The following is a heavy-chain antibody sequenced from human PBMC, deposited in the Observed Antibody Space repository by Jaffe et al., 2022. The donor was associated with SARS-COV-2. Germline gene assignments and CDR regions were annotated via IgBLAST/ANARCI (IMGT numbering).Heavy chain of an antibody. CDR2: IYYSGST. CDR1: GGSISSYY. V-gene: IGHV4-59*01. J-gene: IGHJ4*02. Sequence: QVQLQESGPGLVKPSETLSLTCTVSGGSISSYYWSWIRQPPGKGLEWIGYIYYSGSTNYNPSLKSRVTISVDTSKNQFSLKLSSVTAADTAVYYCARSPPRWVTGLFDYWGQGTLVTVSS. D-gene: IGHD2-21*02. CDR3: ARSPPRWVTGLFDY.